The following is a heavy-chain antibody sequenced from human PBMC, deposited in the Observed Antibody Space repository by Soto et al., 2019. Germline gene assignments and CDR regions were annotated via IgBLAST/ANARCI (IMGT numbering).Heavy chain of an antibody. Sequence: QVQLVESGGGVVQPGRSLRLSCAASGFTFSSFAMHWVRQTPAKGLERVAAISFDGDNKYSADSVKGRFTISRDNSKNTLYLHMSGLRVEDTALYYCARDFYHDSGGPNDHLDYWGQGTLVTVSS. CDR3: ARDFYHDSGGPNDHLDY. D-gene: IGHD3-22*01. CDR1: GFTFSSFA. CDR2: ISFDGDNK. V-gene: IGHV3-30-3*01. J-gene: IGHJ4*02.